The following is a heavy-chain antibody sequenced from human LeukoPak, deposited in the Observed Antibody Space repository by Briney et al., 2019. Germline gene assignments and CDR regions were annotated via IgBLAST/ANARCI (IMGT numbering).Heavy chain of an antibody. Sequence: GGTLRLSCAASGFTFSSYGMSWVRQAPGKGLEWVSAISGSGGSTYYADSVKGRFTISRDNSKNTLYLQMNSLRAEDTAVYYCAKLTYDYVWGSWDYWGQGTLVTVSS. CDR2: ISGSGGST. CDR3: AKLTYDYVWGSWDY. V-gene: IGHV3-23*01. D-gene: IGHD3-16*01. CDR1: GFTFSSYG. J-gene: IGHJ4*02.